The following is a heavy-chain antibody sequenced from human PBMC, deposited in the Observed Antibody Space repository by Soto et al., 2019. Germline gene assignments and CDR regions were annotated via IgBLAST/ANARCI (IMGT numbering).Heavy chain of an antibody. D-gene: IGHD6-6*01. Sequence: EVQLAESGGGLAQPGGSLRLSCAASGFTLSGYAMDWVRHAPGKGLEYVSGISSNGVGTYYANSVQGRFTISRENSKNTVYLQMGSLRPEDMAVYYCARRARPDFYYMDGWGKGTTVTVSS. V-gene: IGHV3-64*01. CDR3: ARRARPDFYYMDG. CDR1: GFTLSGYA. CDR2: ISSNGVGT. J-gene: IGHJ6*03.